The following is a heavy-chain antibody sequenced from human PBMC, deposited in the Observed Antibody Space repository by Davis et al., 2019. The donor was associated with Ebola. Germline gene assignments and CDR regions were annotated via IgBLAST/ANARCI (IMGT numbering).Heavy chain of an antibody. Sequence: GESLKISCAASGFSFSTYDMNWVRQAPGKGLEWVSSIGSSSSYIFYAESVKGRFTISRDGARNSLYLQMNSLRAGDTAVYYCARELSGYDSPYYHMDVWGQGTAVTVSS. J-gene: IGHJ6*03. CDR2: IGSSSSYI. D-gene: IGHD5-12*01. CDR3: ARELSGYDSPYYHMDV. CDR1: GFSFSTYD. V-gene: IGHV3-21*01.